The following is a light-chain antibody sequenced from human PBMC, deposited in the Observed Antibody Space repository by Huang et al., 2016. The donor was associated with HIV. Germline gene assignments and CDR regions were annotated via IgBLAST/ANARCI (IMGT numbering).Light chain of an antibody. CDR2: VAS. V-gene: IGKV1-27*01. J-gene: IGKJ1*01. CDR3: QKYDSAPRT. CDR1: QVIGNS. Sequence: DIQMTQPPPSLSVFVGDTVNITCRASQVIGNSLAWYQQKPGSPPKLLIYVASTWESGVPSRFSGSGSGTDFTLTISSLQTEDFATYYCQKYDSAPRTFGQGTRV.